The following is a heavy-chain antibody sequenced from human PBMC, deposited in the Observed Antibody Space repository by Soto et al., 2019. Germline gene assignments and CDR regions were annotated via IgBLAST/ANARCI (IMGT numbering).Heavy chain of an antibody. V-gene: IGHV1-2*06. CDR3: ARGFSVSSSWRDNWFDP. CDR2: INPNSGGT. Sequence: ASVKVSCKASGYTFSGYYMHWVRQAPGQGLEWMGRINPNSGGTNYAQKFQGRVTMTRDTSISTAYMELSRLRSDDTAVYYCARGFSVSSSWRDNWFDPWGQGTLVTVSS. J-gene: IGHJ5*02. D-gene: IGHD6-13*01. CDR1: GYTFSGYY.